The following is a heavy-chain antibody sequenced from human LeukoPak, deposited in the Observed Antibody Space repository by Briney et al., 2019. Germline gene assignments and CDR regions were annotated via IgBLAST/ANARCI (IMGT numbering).Heavy chain of an antibody. CDR3: ARVTGIGYYYYYMDV. D-gene: IGHD1-20*01. CDR2: IYYSGST. V-gene: IGHV4-59*08. Sequence: PSETLSLTCTVSGGSISSYYWSWIRQPPGKGLEWIGYIYYSGSTNYNPSLESRVTISVDTSKNQFSLKLSSVTAADTAVYYCARVTGIGYYYYYMDVWGKGTTVTVSS. J-gene: IGHJ6*03. CDR1: GGSISSYY.